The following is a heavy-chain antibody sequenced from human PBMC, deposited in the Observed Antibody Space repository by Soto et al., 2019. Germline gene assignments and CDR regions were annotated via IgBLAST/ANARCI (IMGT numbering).Heavy chain of an antibody. J-gene: IGHJ5*02. D-gene: IGHD1-1*01. CDR3: ARSLRDNWNDVGWFDP. CDR2: IYHSGST. V-gene: IGHV4-4*02. Sequence: PSETLSLTCAVSGGSISSCNWWSWVRQPPGKGLEWIGEIYHSGSTNYNPSLKSRVTISVDKSKNQFSLKLSSVTAADTAVYYCARSLRDNWNDVGWFDPWGQGTLVTVSS. CDR1: GGSISSCNW.